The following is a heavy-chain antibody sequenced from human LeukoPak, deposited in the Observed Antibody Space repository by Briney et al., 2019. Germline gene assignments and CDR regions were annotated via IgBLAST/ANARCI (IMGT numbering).Heavy chain of an antibody. D-gene: IGHD5-18*01. J-gene: IGHJ6*02. CDR3: ARDKGYSYGYPHYYYGMDV. CDR1: GGTFSSYA. Sequence: ASVKVSCKASGGTFSSYAISWVRQASGQGLEWMGGIIPIFGTANYAQKFQGRVTITADESTSTAYMELSSLRSEDTAVYYCARDKGYSYGYPHYYYGMDVWGQGTTVTVSS. CDR2: IIPIFGTA. V-gene: IGHV1-69*13.